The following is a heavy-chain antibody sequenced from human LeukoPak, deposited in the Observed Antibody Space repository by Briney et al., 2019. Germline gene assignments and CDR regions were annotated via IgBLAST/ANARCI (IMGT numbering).Heavy chain of an antibody. V-gene: IGHV3-33*01. D-gene: IGHD3-22*01. CDR2: IWYDGSNK. CDR1: GSTFSSYG. Sequence: GGSLRLSCAASGSTFSSYGMHWVRQAPGKGLEWVVVIWYDGSNKYYADSVKGRFTISRDNSKNSLYLQMNSLRAEDTAVYYCARTDSSGYYFDYWGQGTLVTVSS. J-gene: IGHJ4*02. CDR3: ARTDSSGYYFDY.